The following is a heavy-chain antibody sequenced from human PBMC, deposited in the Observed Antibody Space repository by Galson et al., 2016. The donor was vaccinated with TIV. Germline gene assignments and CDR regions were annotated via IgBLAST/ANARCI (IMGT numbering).Heavy chain of an antibody. CDR1: ALTVSDNY. CDR3: TRERRFCGNNCYLSYYYGMDV. Sequence: LRLSCAASALTVSDNYMTWARQAPGKGLEWVAIMSSGGSLNYADFVRGRFTVSRDNSKNTLYLQMNRLRTDDTAIYYCTRERRFCGNNCYLSYYYGMDVWGQGTTVTVSS. V-gene: IGHV3-66*02. CDR2: MSSGGSL. J-gene: IGHJ6*02. D-gene: IGHD2-21*01.